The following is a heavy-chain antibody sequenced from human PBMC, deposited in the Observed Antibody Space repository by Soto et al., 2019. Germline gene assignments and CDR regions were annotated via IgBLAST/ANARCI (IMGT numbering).Heavy chain of an antibody. Sequence: QPGGSLRLSCATSGFTFNTYPMTWVRQAPGKGLEWVSSISSTAGRTSSYADSVKGRFAISRDFSDNTVYLQMNNLRVDDTAVYFCAKGVLSFHYGMEVWGQGTTVTVYS. CDR3: AKGVLSFHYGMEV. D-gene: IGHD3-10*01. CDR1: GFTFNTYP. CDR2: ISSTAGRTS. V-gene: IGHV3-23*01. J-gene: IGHJ6*02.